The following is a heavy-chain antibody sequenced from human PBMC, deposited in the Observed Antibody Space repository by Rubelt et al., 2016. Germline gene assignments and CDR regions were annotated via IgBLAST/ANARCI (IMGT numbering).Heavy chain of an antibody. CDR2: IDWDDDK. Sequence: QVTLRESGPALVKPTQTLTLTCTFSGFSLSTSGMCVSWIRQPPGKALEWLARIDWDDDKYYSTSLKTRLTISKDTPKNQGVLTMTNMDPVDTATYYCARILLPDYYDSSGGMDVWGQGTTVTVSS. V-gene: IGHV2-70*15. CDR1: GFSLSTSGMC. CDR3: ARILLPDYYDSSGGMDV. J-gene: IGHJ6*02. D-gene: IGHD3-22*01.